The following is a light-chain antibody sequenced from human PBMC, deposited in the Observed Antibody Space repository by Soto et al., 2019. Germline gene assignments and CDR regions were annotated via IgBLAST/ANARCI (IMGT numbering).Light chain of an antibody. CDR2: KAS. Sequence: DIQTTQSPSTLSASVGDRVTITCRASQSITSWLAWYQQKPGKAPKLLIYKASSLESGVPARFSGSGSGTEFTLTISSLQPDDFATYYCQHYNSYPWTFGQGTKVDIK. CDR3: QHYNSYPWT. V-gene: IGKV1-5*03. CDR1: QSITSW. J-gene: IGKJ1*01.